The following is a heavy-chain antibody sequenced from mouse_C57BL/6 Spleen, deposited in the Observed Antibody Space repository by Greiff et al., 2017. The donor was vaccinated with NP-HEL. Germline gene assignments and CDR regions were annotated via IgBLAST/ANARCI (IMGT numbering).Heavy chain of an antibody. CDR3: TRETGTDY. D-gene: IGHD4-1*01. Sequence: VQRVESGAELVRPGASVTLSCKASGYTFTDYEMHWVKQTPVHGLEWIGAIDPETGGTAYNQKFKGKAILTADKSSSTAYMELRSLTSEDSAVYYCTRETGTDYWGQGTTLTVSS. V-gene: IGHV1-15*01. CDR2: IDPETGGT. CDR1: GYTFTDYE. J-gene: IGHJ2*01.